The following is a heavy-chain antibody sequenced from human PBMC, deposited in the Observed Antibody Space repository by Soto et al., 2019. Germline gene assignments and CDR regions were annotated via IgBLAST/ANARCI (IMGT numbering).Heavy chain of an antibody. V-gene: IGHV1-3*04. CDR1: GYTFTSYA. Sequence: ASVKVSCKASGYTFTSYAMNWVRQAPGQRLEWMGWINTVNGNTKYSQKFEGRVTITRDTSASTAYMELSSLRSEDTAVYYCAREAYYDSRGYYIWDYWGQGTLVTVSS. CDR2: INTVNGNT. J-gene: IGHJ4*02. D-gene: IGHD3-22*01. CDR3: AREAYYDSRGYYIWDY.